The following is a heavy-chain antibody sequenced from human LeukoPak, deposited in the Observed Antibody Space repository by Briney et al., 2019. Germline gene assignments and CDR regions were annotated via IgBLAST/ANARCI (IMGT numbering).Heavy chain of an antibody. CDR2: IYHGDSDT. CDR1: GYSFTSYW. J-gene: IGHJ4*02. Sequence: GESLKISCKGSGYSFTSYWIGWVRQLPGKGLEGMGIIYHGDSDTRYSPSFQGQVTISADKSISTAYLQWSSLKASATAMYYCARISSSWYVVIYWGQGNLVPVSS. D-gene: IGHD6-13*01. V-gene: IGHV5-51*01. CDR3: ARISSSWYVVIY.